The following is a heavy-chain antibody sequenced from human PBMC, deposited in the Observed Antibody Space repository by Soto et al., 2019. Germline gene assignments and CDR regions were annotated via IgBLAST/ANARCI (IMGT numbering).Heavy chain of an antibody. CDR3: ARDIGFDYVN. D-gene: IGHD3-16*01. V-gene: IGHV3-7*01. CDR1: GFTVMSYW. Sequence: GGSLSISWAVSGFTVMSYWMSWVRQAPGKGLEWVASIKEDGSEIYYLHSVRGRFSISRDSAGNALHLTMNYLSAEDTGVYFCARDIGFDYVNWGQGTLVTVSS. J-gene: IGHJ4*02. CDR2: IKEDGSEI.